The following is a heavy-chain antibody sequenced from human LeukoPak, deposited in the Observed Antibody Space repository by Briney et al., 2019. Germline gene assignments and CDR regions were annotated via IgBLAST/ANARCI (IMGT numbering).Heavy chain of an antibody. D-gene: IGHD4-17*01. CDR2: ISYDGSNK. CDR1: GFTFSSYG. Sequence: GGSLRLSCAASGFTFSSYGMHWVRQAPGKGLEWVAVISYDGSNKYYAYSVKGRFTISRDNSKNTLYLQMNSQRAEDTAVYYCAKLLTVTTGDTDYWGQGTLVTVSS. V-gene: IGHV3-30*18. J-gene: IGHJ4*02. CDR3: AKLLTVTTGDTDY.